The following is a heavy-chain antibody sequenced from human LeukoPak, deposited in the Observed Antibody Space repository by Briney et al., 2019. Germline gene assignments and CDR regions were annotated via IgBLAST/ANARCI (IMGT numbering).Heavy chain of an antibody. J-gene: IGHJ4*02. CDR2: IDPSDSYT. V-gene: IGHV5-10-1*01. Sequence: GTSLQISCQCSGSTFTSYWISWVRQLPGKGLEWMGRIDPSDSYTNYSPSFQGHVTISADKSISTAYLQWSSLKASDTAMYYCTESPIDYSSSGDYWGQGTLVTVSS. CDR3: TESPIDYSSSGDY. CDR1: GSTFTSYW. D-gene: IGHD6-6*01.